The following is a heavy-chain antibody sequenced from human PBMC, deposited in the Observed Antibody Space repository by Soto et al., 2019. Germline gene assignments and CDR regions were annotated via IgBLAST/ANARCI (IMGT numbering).Heavy chain of an antibody. Sequence: PGGSLRLSCAASSFIISSYACIWVRLAPGKGLYWGSAISASGVSTYYADSVKGRFTISRDNSKNTLYLQMNSLRAEDTAVYYCAKSPGMYYYDSSGYYHYDYWGQGTLVTVSS. CDR1: SFIISSYA. J-gene: IGHJ4*02. D-gene: IGHD3-22*01. V-gene: IGHV3-23*01. CDR3: AKSPGMYYYDSSGYYHYDY. CDR2: ISASGVST.